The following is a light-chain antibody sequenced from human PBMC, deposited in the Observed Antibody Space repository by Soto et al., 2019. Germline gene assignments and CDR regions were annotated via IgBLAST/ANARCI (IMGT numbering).Light chain of an antibody. CDR2: EDN. V-gene: IGLV6-57*03. Sequence: NFMLTQPHSVSGSPGKTVTISCTRSSGSIASNYVQWYQQRPGSAPTTVIYEDNHRPSGVPDRFSGSIDSSSNSASLTISGLKTEDEADYFCQSYDSSNPWVFGGGTKVTVL. J-gene: IGLJ3*02. CDR3: QSYDSSNPWV. CDR1: SGSIASNY.